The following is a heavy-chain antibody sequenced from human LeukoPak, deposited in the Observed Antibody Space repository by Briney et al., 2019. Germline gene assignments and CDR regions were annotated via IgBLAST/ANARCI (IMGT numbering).Heavy chain of an antibody. V-gene: IGHV4-39*01. J-gene: IGHJ4*02. CDR3: ASLRLGELSLDY. CDR1: GGSISSSSYY. D-gene: IGHD3-16*02. Sequence: SGTLSLTCTVSGGSISSSSYYWGWIRQPPGKGLEWIGSIYYSGSTYYNPSLKSRVTISVDTSKNQFSLKLSSVTAADTAVYYCASLRLGELSLDYWGQGTLVTVSS. CDR2: IYYSGST.